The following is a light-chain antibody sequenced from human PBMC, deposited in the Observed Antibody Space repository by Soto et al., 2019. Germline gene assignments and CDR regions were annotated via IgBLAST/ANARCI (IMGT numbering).Light chain of an antibody. Sequence: NVLTQSPTTLSLSPGERVTLSCRASQSVSNSLAWYQQKPGQPPRLLIYDVSNRATGIPARFSGSGSGTDFTLTITSLEPEDFAVYFCHQRYNWPRVTFGQGTRLEI. CDR3: HQRYNWPRVT. CDR1: QSVSNS. V-gene: IGKV3-11*01. CDR2: DVS. J-gene: IGKJ5*01.